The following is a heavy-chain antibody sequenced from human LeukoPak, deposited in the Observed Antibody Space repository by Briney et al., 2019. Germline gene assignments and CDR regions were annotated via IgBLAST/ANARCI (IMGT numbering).Heavy chain of an antibody. Sequence: PGGSLRLSCAASGFTFDDYAMHWVRQSPGKGPEWVSLLSGDGGRTYYADSVKGRFTISRDNRRNSLYLQMNSLRTEDSALYYCARGLGFSYGVGFDYWGQGTLVTVSS. CDR2: LSGDGGRT. CDR3: ARGLGFSYGVGFDY. J-gene: IGHJ4*02. CDR1: GFTFDDYA. D-gene: IGHD5-18*01. V-gene: IGHV3-43*02.